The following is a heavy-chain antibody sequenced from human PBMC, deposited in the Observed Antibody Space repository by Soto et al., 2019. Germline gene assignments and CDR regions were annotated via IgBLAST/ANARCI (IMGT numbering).Heavy chain of an antibody. CDR3: ARARVYYGSGSYWYYMDV. CDR1: GFTFSSYS. Sequence: GGSLRLSCAASGFTFSSYSMNWVRQAPGKGLEWVSSISSSSSYIYYADSVKGRFTISRDNAKNSLYLQMNSLRAEDTAVYYCARARVYYGSGSYWYYMDVWCKGTTVTGSS. D-gene: IGHD3-10*01. J-gene: IGHJ6*03. CDR2: ISSSSSYI. V-gene: IGHV3-21*01.